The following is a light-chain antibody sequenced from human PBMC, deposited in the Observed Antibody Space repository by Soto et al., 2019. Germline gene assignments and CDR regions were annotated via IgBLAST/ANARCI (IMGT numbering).Light chain of an antibody. CDR3: QQRSTWPFLT. Sequence: VLTQSPATLSLSPGERATLSCRASQTVSRYLAWYQQKPGQAPRLLIYYASNRATGIPARFSGSGSGTHYPLTISSLELEDFAVYYCQQRSTWPFLTFGGGTKVAI. CDR1: QTVSRY. CDR2: YAS. V-gene: IGKV3-11*01. J-gene: IGKJ4*01.